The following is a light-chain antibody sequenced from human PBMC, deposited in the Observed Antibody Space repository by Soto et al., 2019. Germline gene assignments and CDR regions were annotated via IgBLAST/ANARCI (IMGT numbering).Light chain of an antibody. V-gene: IGKV3-15*01. CDR1: QSINSN. J-gene: IGKJ1*01. CDR3: HQYENWPQT. Sequence: EIVMTQSPATLSVSPGERATLSCRASQSINSNLVWYQQRPGQAPRLFIYGASRRATGIPDRFSGSGSGTEFTLTISSLQSEDFAVYYCHQYENWPQTFGQGTKVDIK. CDR2: GAS.